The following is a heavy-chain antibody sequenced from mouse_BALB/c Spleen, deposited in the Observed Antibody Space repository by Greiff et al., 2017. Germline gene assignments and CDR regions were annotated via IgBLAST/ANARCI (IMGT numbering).Heavy chain of an antibody. Sequence: QVQLQQPGADLVKPGASVKLSCKASGYTFTSYWMHWVKQRPGQGLEWIGEINPSNGRTNYNEKFKSKATLTVDKSSSTAYMQLSSLTSEDSAVYYCARQRIFGSSWGYFDVWGAGTTVTVSS. CDR3: ARQRIFGSSWGYFDV. J-gene: IGHJ1*01. CDR1: GYTFTSYW. CDR2: INPSNGRT. V-gene: IGHV1S81*02. D-gene: IGHD1-1*01.